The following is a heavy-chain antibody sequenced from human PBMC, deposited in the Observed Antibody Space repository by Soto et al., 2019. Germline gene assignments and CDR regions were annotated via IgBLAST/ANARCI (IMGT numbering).Heavy chain of an antibody. CDR3: ARGGGGLGYCSSTSCYAFDI. J-gene: IGHJ3*02. Sequence: ASVKVSCKASGYTFTSYGISWGRQAPGQGLEWMGWISAYNGNTNYAQKLQGRVTMTTATSTSTAYMELRSLRSDDTAVYYCARGGGGLGYCSSTSCYAFDIWGQGTMVTVSS. CDR2: ISAYNGNT. D-gene: IGHD2-2*01. CDR1: GYTFTSYG. V-gene: IGHV1-18*01.